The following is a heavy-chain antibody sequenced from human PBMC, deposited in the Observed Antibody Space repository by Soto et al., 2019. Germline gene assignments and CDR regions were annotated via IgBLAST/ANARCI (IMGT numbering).Heavy chain of an antibody. CDR2: IIPIFGTA. CDR1: GGTFSSYA. CDR3: ARGSDTAMAPYYYYGMDV. D-gene: IGHD5-18*01. Sequence: SVKVSCKASGGTFSSYAISWVRQAPGQGLEWMGGIIPIFGTANYAQKFQGRVTITADESTSTAYMELSSLRSEDTAVYYCARGSDTAMAPYYYYGMDVWGQGTTVTVSS. J-gene: IGHJ6*02. V-gene: IGHV1-69*13.